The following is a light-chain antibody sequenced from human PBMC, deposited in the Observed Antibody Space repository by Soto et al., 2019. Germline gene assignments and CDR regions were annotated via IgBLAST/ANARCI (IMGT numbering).Light chain of an antibody. CDR1: SGDVGTYKL. V-gene: IGLV2-23*03. CDR2: EGT. J-gene: IGLJ2*01. Sequence: QSALTQPASVSGSPGQSITISCTGTSGDVGTYKLVSWYQHHPGKVPRLMIYEGTKRPSGVSDRFSGSKSGNTASLTISGLQAEDEADYYGCSYAGSSTFVVFGGGTKLTVL. CDR3: CSYAGSSTFVV.